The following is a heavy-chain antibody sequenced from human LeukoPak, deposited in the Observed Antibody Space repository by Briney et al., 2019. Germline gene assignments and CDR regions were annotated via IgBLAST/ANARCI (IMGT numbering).Heavy chain of an antibody. D-gene: IGHD6-13*01. CDR3: ARQRGSSWYSRRNWFDP. Sequence: SETLSLTCTVSGGSISSYYWNWIRQPPGKGLEWIGYIYYSGSTNYNPSLKSRVTISVDPSENQFSLKLSSVTAADPAVYYCARQRGSSWYSRRNWFDPWGQGTLVTVSS. CDR1: GGSISSYY. V-gene: IGHV4-59*08. J-gene: IGHJ5*02. CDR2: IYYSGST.